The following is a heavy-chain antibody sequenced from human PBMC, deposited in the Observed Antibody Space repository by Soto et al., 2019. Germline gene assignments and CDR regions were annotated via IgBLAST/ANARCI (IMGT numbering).Heavy chain of an antibody. V-gene: IGHV4-59*08. J-gene: IGHJ4*02. Sequence: QVQLQESGPGLVKPSETLSLTCTVSGGSISSYYWSWIRQPPGKGLEWIGYIYYSGSTNYNPSLKRRVTTSVDTAKHQFSLQLSSVAAADTAVYYCARRWGFTFDYWGQGTLVTVSS. CDR2: IYYSGST. CDR1: GGSISSYY. CDR3: ARRWGFTFDY. D-gene: IGHD1-26*01.